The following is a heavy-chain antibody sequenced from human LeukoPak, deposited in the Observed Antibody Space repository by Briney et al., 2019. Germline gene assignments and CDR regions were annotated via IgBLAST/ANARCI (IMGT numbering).Heavy chain of an antibody. J-gene: IGHJ6*03. V-gene: IGHV3-49*04. CDR1: GFTFGVYA. Sequence: GGSLRLSCTASGFTFGVYAMSWVRQAPGKGLEWVGFIRSKAYGGTTEYAASVKGRFTISRDDSKSIAYLQMNSLKTEDTAVYYCTRGRKGQLGGYYYYYYMDVWGKGTTVTVSS. D-gene: IGHD6-6*01. CDR2: IRSKAYGGTT. CDR3: TRGRKGQLGGYYYYYYMDV.